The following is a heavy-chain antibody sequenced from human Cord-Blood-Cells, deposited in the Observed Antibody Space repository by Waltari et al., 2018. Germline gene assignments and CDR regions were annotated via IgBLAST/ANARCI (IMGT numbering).Heavy chain of an antibody. Sequence: QLQLQESGSGLVKPSQTLSLTCAVSGGSISSGGYSWSWIRQPPGTGLEWIGYIYHNGSTYYNPSLKSRVTISVDRSKNQFSLKLSSVTAADTAVYYCARDSLGYCTGGVCYPPSFDYWGQGTLVTVSS. CDR3: ARDSLGYCTGGVCYPPSFDY. V-gene: IGHV4-30-2*01. CDR1: GGSISSGGYS. D-gene: IGHD2-8*02. J-gene: IGHJ4*02. CDR2: IYHNGST.